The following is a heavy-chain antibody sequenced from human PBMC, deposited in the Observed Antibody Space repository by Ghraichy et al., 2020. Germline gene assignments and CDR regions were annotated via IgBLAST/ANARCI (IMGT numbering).Heavy chain of an antibody. CDR2: INPSGGST. CDR1: GYTFTSYY. CDR3: ARWGGSMTTPRNNQSYGMDV. J-gene: IGHJ6*02. V-gene: IGHV1-46*01. Sequence: ASVKVSCKASGYTFTSYYMHWVRQAPGQGLEWMGIINPSGGSTSYAQKFQGRVTMTRDTSTSTVYMELSSLRSEDTAVYYCARWGGSMTTPRNNQSYGMDVWGQGTTVTVSS. D-gene: IGHD4-11*01.